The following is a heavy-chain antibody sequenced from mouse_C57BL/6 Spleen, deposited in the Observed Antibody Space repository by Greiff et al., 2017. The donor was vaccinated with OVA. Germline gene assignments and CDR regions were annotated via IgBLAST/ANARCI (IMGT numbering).Heavy chain of an antibody. CDR2: IWSGGST. CDR3: ARRTIDWYFDV. J-gene: IGHJ1*03. V-gene: IGHV2-2*01. D-gene: IGHD1-1*02. Sequence: VQGVESGPGLVQPSQSLSITCTVSGFSLTSYGVHWVRQSPGKGLEWLGVIWSGGSTDYTAAFISRLSISKDNSKSQVFFKMNSLQADDTAIYYCARRTIDWYFDVWGTGTTVTVSS. CDR1: GFSLTSYG.